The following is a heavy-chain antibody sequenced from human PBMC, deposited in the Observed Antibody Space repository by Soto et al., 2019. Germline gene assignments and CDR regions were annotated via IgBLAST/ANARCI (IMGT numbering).Heavy chain of an antibody. J-gene: IGHJ4*02. CDR2: IWNAGNNK. CDR3: VRGPDYSNFGYFDS. V-gene: IGHV3-33*01. D-gene: IGHD4-4*01. Sequence: GGSLRLSCAASGFTFSSHAMNWVRQAPGKGLEWVALIWNAGNNKYYADAGSVKGRFTISRDNSRNTLYLEINNARADDTAVYYCVRGPDYSNFGYFDSWGQGILVTVSS. CDR1: GFTFSSHA.